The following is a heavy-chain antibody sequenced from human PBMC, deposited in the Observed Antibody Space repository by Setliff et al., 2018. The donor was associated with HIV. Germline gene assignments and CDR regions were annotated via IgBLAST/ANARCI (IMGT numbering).Heavy chain of an antibody. CDR1: GVSISTSGFY. J-gene: IGHJ6*03. V-gene: IGHV4-61*05. Sequence: SETLSLTCTVSGVSISTSGFYWGWIRQPPGKGLEWIGYIYYSGSTNYNPSLKSRVTISVDTSKNQFSLKLSSVTAADTAVYYCARQREVYGTVYYYYMDVWGKGTTVTVSS. CDR2: IYYSGST. CDR3: ARQREVYGTVYYYYMDV. D-gene: IGHD4-17*01.